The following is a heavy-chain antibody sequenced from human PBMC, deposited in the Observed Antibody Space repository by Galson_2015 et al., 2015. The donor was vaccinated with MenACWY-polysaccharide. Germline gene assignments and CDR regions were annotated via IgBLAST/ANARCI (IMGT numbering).Heavy chain of an antibody. V-gene: IGHV4-4*02. Sequence: SETLSLTCAVSGGSISSSNWWSWVRQPPGKGLEWIGEIYHSGSTNYNPSLKSRVTISVDKSKNQFSLKLSSVTAADTAVYYCARDHRWCSSTSCYFWYFDLWGRGTLVTVSS. CDR2: IYHSGST. CDR3: ARDHRWCSSTSCYFWYFDL. J-gene: IGHJ2*01. CDR1: GGSISSSNW. D-gene: IGHD2-2*01.